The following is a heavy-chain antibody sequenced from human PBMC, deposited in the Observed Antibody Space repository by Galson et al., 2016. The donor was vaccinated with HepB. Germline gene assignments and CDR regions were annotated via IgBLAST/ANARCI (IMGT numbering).Heavy chain of an antibody. CDR3: ATDIVIVPPVAWMRRGYFFDY. CDR1: GLTFSSHA. J-gene: IGHJ4*02. D-gene: IGHD2-2*01. CDR2: VSDSGGST. Sequence: SLRLSCAASGLTFSSHAMTWVRQAPGKGLEWVSSVSDSGGSTHYADSVKGRFTIFRDNSKDTLYLQMNSLRAEDTAVYYCATDIVIVPPVAWMRRGYFFDYWGQGTPVTVSS. V-gene: IGHV3-23*01.